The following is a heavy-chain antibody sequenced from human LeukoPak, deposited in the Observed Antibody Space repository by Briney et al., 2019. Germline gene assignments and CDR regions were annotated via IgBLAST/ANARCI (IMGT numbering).Heavy chain of an antibody. CDR1: GFTFSSYW. D-gene: IGHD3-3*01. CDR2: IKQDGSEK. CDR3: ARLDLDYDFWSGYYMEGAFDI. J-gene: IGHJ3*02. Sequence: GGSLRLSCAASGFTFSSYWMSWVRQAPGKGLEWVANIKQDGSEKYYVDSVKGRFTISRDNAKNSLYLQMNSLRAEDTAVYYCARLDLDYDFWSGYYMEGAFDIWGQGTMVTVSS. V-gene: IGHV3-7*01.